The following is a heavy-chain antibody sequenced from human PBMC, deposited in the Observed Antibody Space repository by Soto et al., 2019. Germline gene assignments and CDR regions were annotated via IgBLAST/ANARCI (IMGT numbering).Heavy chain of an antibody. V-gene: IGHV3-43*01. J-gene: IGHJ6*02. CDR2: ISWDGGST. CDR1: GFTFDDYT. D-gene: IGHD3-16*01. CDR3: AKDSRLGGTYYYYGMDV. Sequence: EVQLVESGGVVVQPGGSLRLSCAASGFTFDDYTMHWVRQAPGKGLEWVSLISWDGGSTYYADSVKGRFTISRDNSKNSLYLQMNSLRTGDTALYYCAKDSRLGGTYYYYGMDVWGQGTTVTVSS.